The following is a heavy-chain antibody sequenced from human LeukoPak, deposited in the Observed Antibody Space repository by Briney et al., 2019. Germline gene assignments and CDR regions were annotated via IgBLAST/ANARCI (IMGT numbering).Heavy chain of an antibody. J-gene: IGHJ4*02. CDR1: GFTFSSYG. CDR3: AKLGYSYGYGFDY. CDR2: ISYDGSNK. V-gene: IGHV3-30*18. D-gene: IGHD5-18*01. Sequence: GGSLRLSCAASGFTFSSYGMHWVRQAPGKGLEWVAVISYDGSNKYYADSVKGRFTIFRDNSKNTLYLQMNSLRAEDTAVYYCAKLGYSYGYGFDYWGQGTLVTVSS.